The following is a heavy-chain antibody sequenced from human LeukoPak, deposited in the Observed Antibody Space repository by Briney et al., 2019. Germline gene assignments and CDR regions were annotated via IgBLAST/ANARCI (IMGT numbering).Heavy chain of an antibody. CDR1: GGSISSNY. D-gene: IGHD3-10*01. CDR2: IFHTGST. Sequence: KPSETLSLTCTVSGGSISSNYWSWIRQPPGKGLEWIGYIFHTGSTNYNPSLKSRVTISVDTSKNQFSLKLNSVTAADTAVYYCARHIRGAYYYFDYWGQGTLVTVSP. J-gene: IGHJ4*02. CDR3: ARHIRGAYYYFDY. V-gene: IGHV4-59*08.